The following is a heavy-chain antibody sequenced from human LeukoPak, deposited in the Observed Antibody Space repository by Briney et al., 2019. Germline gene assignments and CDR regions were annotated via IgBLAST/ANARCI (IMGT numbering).Heavy chain of an antibody. CDR1: GYTFTGYY. Sequence: GASVKVSCKASGYTFTGYYMHWVRQAPGQGLEWMGWINPNSGGTNYAQKFQGRVTMTRDTSISTAYMELSRLRSDDTAVYYCARGITMVREPPFQHWGQGTLVTVSS. V-gene: IGHV1-2*02. J-gene: IGHJ1*01. CDR3: ARGITMVREPPFQH. CDR2: INPNSGGT. D-gene: IGHD3-10*01.